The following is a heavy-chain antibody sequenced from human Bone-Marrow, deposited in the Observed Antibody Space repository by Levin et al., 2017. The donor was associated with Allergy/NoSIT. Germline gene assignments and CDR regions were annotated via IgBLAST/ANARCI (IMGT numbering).Heavy chain of an antibody. Sequence: SLKISCAASGFTFDDHAMHWVRQAPGKGLEWVSGISWNGGTIAYGDSVKGRFTISRDNTKNSLYLQMNSLRVEDTAVYYCAKGGGLRRGGDWFDPWGQGTLVTVSS. CDR2: ISWNGGTI. CDR3: AKGGGLRRGGDWFDP. V-gene: IGHV3-9*01. CDR1: GFTFDDHA. J-gene: IGHJ5*02. D-gene: IGHD5/OR15-5a*01.